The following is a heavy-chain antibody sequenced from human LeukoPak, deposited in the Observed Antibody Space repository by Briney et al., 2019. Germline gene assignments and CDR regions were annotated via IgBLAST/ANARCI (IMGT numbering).Heavy chain of an antibody. V-gene: IGHV4-59*01. J-gene: IGHJ4*02. CDR1: GGSINSYY. CDR2: IYYGGST. Sequence: PSETLSLTCTLSGGSINSYYWSWIRQPPGKGLGWVGYIYYGGSTNYNPSLRSRVTMSVGTSKNQFSLKLSSVTAADTAVYYCASAQYYESSGIIDYWGQGTLVTVSS. D-gene: IGHD3-22*01. CDR3: ASAQYYESSGIIDY.